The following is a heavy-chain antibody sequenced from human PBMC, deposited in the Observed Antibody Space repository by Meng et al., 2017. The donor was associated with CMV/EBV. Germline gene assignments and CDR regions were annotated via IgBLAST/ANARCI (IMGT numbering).Heavy chain of an antibody. D-gene: IGHD3-22*01. Sequence: GESLKISCAASGFTFSSYWMSWVRQAPGKGLEWVANIKQDGSEKYYVDSVKGRFTISRDNAKNSLYLQMNSLRAEDTAVYYCARDRGTYYYDSSGYHYEGADAFDIWGQGTMVTVSS. CDR3: ARDRGTYYYDSSGYHYEGADAFDI. CDR2: IKQDGSEK. V-gene: IGHV3-7*01. J-gene: IGHJ3*02. CDR1: GFTFSSYW.